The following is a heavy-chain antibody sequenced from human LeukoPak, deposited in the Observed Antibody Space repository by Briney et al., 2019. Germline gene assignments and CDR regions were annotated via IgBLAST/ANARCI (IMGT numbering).Heavy chain of an antibody. CDR1: GFTFSSYS. D-gene: IGHD6-6*01. V-gene: IGHV3-21*01. CDR3: ARASSSSLGYYYYMDV. CDR2: ISSSSSYI. J-gene: IGHJ6*03. Sequence: GGSLRLSCAASGFTFSSYSMNWVRQAPGKGLEWVSSISSSSSYIYYADSVKGRFTISRDNAKNPLYLQMNSLRAEDTAVYYCARASSSSLGYYYYMDVWGKGTTVTVSS.